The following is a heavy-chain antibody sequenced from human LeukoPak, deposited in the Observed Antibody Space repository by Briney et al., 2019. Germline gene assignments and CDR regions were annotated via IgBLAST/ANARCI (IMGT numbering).Heavy chain of an antibody. CDR1: GSTFSSYA. J-gene: IGHJ6*02. Sequence: GGSLRLSCEASGSTFSSYAMNWVRQAPGKGLEWVSAIGSGGGSTDYADSVQGRFTISRDNSKSTLYLQMNSLRAEDTAVYYCAKSVGDYYGSGSYYYYYYYGMDVWGQGTTVTVSS. V-gene: IGHV3-23*01. D-gene: IGHD3-10*01. CDR3: AKSVGDYYGSGSYYYYYYYGMDV. CDR2: IGSGGGST.